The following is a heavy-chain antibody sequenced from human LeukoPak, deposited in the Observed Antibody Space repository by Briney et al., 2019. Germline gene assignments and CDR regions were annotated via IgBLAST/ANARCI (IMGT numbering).Heavy chain of an antibody. CDR1: GFTFSSYA. V-gene: IGHV3-30-3*01. CDR3: ARAPYDFWSGYYSSPPED. Sequence: GGSLRLSCAASGFTFSSYAMHWVRQAPGKGLEWVAVISYDGSNKYYADSVKGRFTISRDNSKNTLYLQMNSLRAEDTAVYYCARAPYDFWSGYYSSPPEDWGQGTLVTVSS. D-gene: IGHD3-3*01. CDR2: ISYDGSNK. J-gene: IGHJ4*02.